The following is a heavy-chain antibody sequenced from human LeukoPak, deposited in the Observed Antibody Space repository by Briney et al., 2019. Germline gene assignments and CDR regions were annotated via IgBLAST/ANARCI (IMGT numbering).Heavy chain of an antibody. CDR3: ARQQDYSDYEVYYFDY. J-gene: IGHJ4*02. Sequence: SETLSLTCTVSGGSISSSYYWSWIRQPAGKGLEWIGRVYSIGSTNHNPSLKSRVTISVDTSKNQFSLKLSSVTAADTAVYYCARQQDYSDYEVYYFDYWGQGTLVTVSS. D-gene: IGHD4-11*01. CDR2: VYSIGST. V-gene: IGHV4-61*02. CDR1: GGSISSSYY.